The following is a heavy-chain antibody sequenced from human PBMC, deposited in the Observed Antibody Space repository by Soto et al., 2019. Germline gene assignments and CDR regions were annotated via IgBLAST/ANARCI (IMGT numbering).Heavy chain of an antibody. CDR2: INPSGGST. Sequence: ASVKVSCQASGSTFTSYYMHWVRQAPGQGLEWMGIINPSGGSTSYAQKFQGRVTMTRDTSTSTVYMELSSLRSEDTAVYYCARDPEGYYFDYWGQGTLVTVSS. CDR1: GSTFTSYY. V-gene: IGHV1-46*01. CDR3: ARDPEGYYFDY. J-gene: IGHJ4*02.